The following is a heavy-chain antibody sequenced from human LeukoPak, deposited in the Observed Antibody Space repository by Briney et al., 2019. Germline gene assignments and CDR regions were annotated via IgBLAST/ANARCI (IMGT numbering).Heavy chain of an antibody. J-gene: IGHJ4*02. CDR3: TRGLYYFDY. V-gene: IGHV3-49*04. Sequence: GGSLRLSCAASGFTFSSYAMSWVRQAPGKGLEWVGFIRSKPYGGTREYAASLKGRFTISRDDSKTIAYLQMNSLKTEDTAVYFCTRGLYYFDYWGQGTLVTVSS. CDR2: IRSKPYGGTR. CDR1: GFTFSSYA.